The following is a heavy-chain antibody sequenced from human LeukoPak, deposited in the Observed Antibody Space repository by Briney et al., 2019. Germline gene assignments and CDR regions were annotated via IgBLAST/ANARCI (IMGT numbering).Heavy chain of an antibody. V-gene: IGHV3-15*01. Sequence: PGGSLRLSCAASGFTSSNAWMSWVRQAPGKGLEWVGRIKSKTDGGTTDYAAPVKGRFTISRDDSKNTLYLQMNSLKTEDTAVYYCTTGGERTAGYYYYGMDVWGQGTTVTVSS. CDR3: TTGGERTAGYYYYGMDV. CDR2: IKSKTDGGTT. D-gene: IGHD1-1*01. J-gene: IGHJ6*02. CDR1: GFTSSNAW.